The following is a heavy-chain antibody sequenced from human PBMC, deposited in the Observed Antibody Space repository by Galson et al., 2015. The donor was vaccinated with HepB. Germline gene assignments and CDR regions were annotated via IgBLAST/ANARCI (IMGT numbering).Heavy chain of an antibody. CDR3: AREDIVVVPAAIGRGYYYGMDV. CDR1: GYTFTGYY. CDR2: INPNSGGT. Sequence: SVKVSCKASGYTFTGYYMHWVRQAPGQGLEWMGWINPNSGGTNYAQKFQGRVTMTRDTSISTAYMELSRLRSDDTAVYYCAREDIVVVPAAIGRGYYYGMDVWGQGTTVTVSS. D-gene: IGHD2-2*02. V-gene: IGHV1-2*02. J-gene: IGHJ6*02.